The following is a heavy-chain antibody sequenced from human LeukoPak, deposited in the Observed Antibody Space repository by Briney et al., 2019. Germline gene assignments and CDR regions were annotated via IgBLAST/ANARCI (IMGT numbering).Heavy chain of an antibody. Sequence: GGSLRLSCAASGFTVSSNHMTWVRQAPGKGLEWVSVIYSGGSIYYADSVKGRFTISRDTSKNTLYLQMNTLRAEDTAVYYCARNKDYGEQPGYWGQGTLVTVSS. D-gene: IGHD4-17*01. CDR1: GFTVSSNH. CDR3: ARNKDYGEQPGY. CDR2: IYSGGSI. J-gene: IGHJ4*02. V-gene: IGHV3-53*01.